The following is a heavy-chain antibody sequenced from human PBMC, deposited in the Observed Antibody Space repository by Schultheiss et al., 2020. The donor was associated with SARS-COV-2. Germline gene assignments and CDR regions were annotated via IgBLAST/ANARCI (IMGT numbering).Heavy chain of an antibody. CDR3: ARDRARTGYSSGWYAY. V-gene: IGHV3-23*01. J-gene: IGHJ4*02. D-gene: IGHD6-19*01. CDR2: ISGSGGST. CDR1: GFTFSSYA. Sequence: GGSLRLSCAASGFTFSSYAMSWVRQAPGKGLEWVSAISGSGGSTYYADSVKGRFTISRDNAKNSLYLQMNSLRAEDTAVYYCARDRARTGYSSGWYAYWGQGTLVTVSS.